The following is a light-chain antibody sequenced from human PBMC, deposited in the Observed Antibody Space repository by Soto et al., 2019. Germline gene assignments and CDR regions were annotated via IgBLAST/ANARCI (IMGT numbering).Light chain of an antibody. CDR1: QGISSY. CDR2: AAS. Sequence: DIQLTQSPSFLSASVGDRVTITCRASQGISSYLAWYQQKPGKAPKLLIYAASTLQSGGPSRFSGSGSGTEFTLTISSLQPEEFATYDCQHLDSDSTVGQGTRLEIK. V-gene: IGKV1-9*01. CDR3: QHLDSDST. J-gene: IGKJ5*01.